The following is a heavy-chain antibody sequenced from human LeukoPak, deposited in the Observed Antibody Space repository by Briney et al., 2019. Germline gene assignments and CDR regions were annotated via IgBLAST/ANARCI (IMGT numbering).Heavy chain of an antibody. CDR3: AREVVVVPAAIWFDP. V-gene: IGHV3-20*04. D-gene: IGHD2-2*01. J-gene: IGHJ5*02. Sequence: PGGSLRLSCAASGFTFDDYGMSWFSQAPGKRLQWVFGINWNGGSTGYAASVKGRFTISRDKAKNSLYLQMNSLRAEDTALYYCAREVVVVPAAIWFDPWGQGTLVTVSS. CDR2: INWNGGST. CDR1: GFTFDDYG.